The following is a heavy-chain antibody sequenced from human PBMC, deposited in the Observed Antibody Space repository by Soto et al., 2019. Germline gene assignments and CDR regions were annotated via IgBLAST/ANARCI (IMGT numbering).Heavy chain of an antibody. CDR1: GYTFTGYY. CDR2: INPNSGGT. Sequence: ASVKVSCKASGYTFTGYYMHWVRQAPGQGLEWMGWINPNSGGTNYAQKFQGRVTMTRDTSISTAYMELRRLRSDDTAVYYCARDQGIAAGWFDPWGQGTLVTVSS. V-gene: IGHV1-2*02. CDR3: ARDQGIAAGWFDP. D-gene: IGHD6-13*01. J-gene: IGHJ5*02.